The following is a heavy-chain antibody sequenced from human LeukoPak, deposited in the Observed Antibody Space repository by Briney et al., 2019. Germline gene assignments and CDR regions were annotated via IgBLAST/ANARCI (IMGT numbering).Heavy chain of an antibody. CDR1: GFTFNSYA. J-gene: IGHJ4*02. V-gene: IGHV3-64*04. D-gene: IGHD2-15*01. Sequence: GGSLRLSCSASGFTFNSYAMHWVRQAPGKGLEYVSGISSHGGITYYADSVKGRFTISRDNAKNSLYLQMNSLKDEDTAVYYCAISWGYYFDYWGQGTLVTVSS. CDR2: ISSHGGIT. CDR3: AISWGYYFDY.